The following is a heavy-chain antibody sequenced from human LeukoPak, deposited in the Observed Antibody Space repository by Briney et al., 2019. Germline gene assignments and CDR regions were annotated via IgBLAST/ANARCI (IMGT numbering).Heavy chain of an antibody. CDR2: ISRSGGST. V-gene: IGHV3-23*01. D-gene: IGHD2-15*01. J-gene: IGHJ4*02. CDR3: AKNDLGYCSGGSCYVDY. CDR1: GFTFRSYA. Sequence: GGSLRLSCAASGFTFRSYAMSWVRQAPGKGLEWVSAISRSGGSTYYADSVKGRFTISRDNSKNTLYLQMNSLRAEDTAVYYCAKNDLGYCSGGSCYVDYWGQGTLVTVSS.